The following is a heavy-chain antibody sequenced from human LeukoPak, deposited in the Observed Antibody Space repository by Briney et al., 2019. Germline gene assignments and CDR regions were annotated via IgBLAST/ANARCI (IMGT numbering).Heavy chain of an antibody. Sequence: GGSLRLSCAASGFTFSSYGMSWVRQAPGKGLEWVSGISGSGSDGSTYYADSVKGRFTISRDNSKDTLYLQMNSLRAEDTAVYYCAKYSHDSSGSYDYWGQGTLVTVSS. CDR1: GFTFSSYG. CDR3: AKYSHDSSGSYDY. CDR2: ISGSGSDGST. V-gene: IGHV3-23*01. D-gene: IGHD3-22*01. J-gene: IGHJ4*02.